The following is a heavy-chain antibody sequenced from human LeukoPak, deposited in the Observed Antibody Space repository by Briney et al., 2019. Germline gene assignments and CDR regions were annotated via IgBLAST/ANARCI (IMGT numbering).Heavy chain of an antibody. CDR1: GFTFSDYY. D-gene: IGHD4-11*01. V-gene: IGHV3-11*04. Sequence: GGSLRLSCAASGFTFSDYYMSWIRQAPGKGLEWVSYISSSGSTIYYADSVKGRFTISRDNAKNSLYLQMNSLGAEDTAVYYCARGLAYSNYPFDYWGQGTLVTVSS. J-gene: IGHJ4*02. CDR2: ISSSGSTI. CDR3: ARGLAYSNYPFDY.